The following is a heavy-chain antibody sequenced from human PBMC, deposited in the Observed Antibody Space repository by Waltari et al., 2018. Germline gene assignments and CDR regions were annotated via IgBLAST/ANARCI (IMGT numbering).Heavy chain of an antibody. CDR2: VIPIFGTA. CDR1: GGTFSSYA. CDR3: ASIYCSGGSCYRRCYYGMDV. Sequence: QVQLVQSGAEVKKPGSSVKVSCKASGGTFSSYAISWVRQAPGQGLEWMGGVIPIFGTANYAQKFQGRVTITADESTSTAYMELSSLRSEDTAVYYCASIYCSGGSCYRRCYYGMDVWGQGTTVTVSS. V-gene: IGHV1-69*01. J-gene: IGHJ6*02. D-gene: IGHD2-15*01.